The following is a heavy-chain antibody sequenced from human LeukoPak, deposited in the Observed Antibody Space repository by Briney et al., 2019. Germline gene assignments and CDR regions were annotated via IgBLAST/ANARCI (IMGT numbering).Heavy chain of an antibody. CDR1: GFSFSNFG. CDR3: AKDRRIAAAYLFDY. Sequence: PGGSLRLSCAASGFSFSNFGMNWVRQAPGKGLEWVSSISSSSSSIFYADSVKGRFTISRDNSKNTLYLHMNSLRAEDTAVYYCAKDRRIAAAYLFDYWGQGTLVSVSS. V-gene: IGHV3-21*04. D-gene: IGHD6-13*01. J-gene: IGHJ4*02. CDR2: ISSSSSSI.